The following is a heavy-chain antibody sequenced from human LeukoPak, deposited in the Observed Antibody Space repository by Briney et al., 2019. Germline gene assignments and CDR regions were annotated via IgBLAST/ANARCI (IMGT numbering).Heavy chain of an antibody. CDR1: GGSISGYH. CDR2: IYYNGDT. D-gene: IGHD2-21*01. J-gene: IGHJ4*02. Sequence: SETLSLTCIVSGGSISGYHWGWVRQPPGKGLEYISFIYYNGDTNYNPSLKSRVTMSVDTSKNQFSLKLSSVTAADTAVYYCARLGDCGHDCYSHDYWGQGALVTVSS. V-gene: IGHV4-59*08. CDR3: ARLGDCGHDCYSHDY.